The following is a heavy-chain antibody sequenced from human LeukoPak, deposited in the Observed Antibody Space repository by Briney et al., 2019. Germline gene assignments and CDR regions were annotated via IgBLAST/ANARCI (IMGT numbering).Heavy chain of an antibody. CDR3: ARNPGSYSGFSYYYYMDV. V-gene: IGHV3-66*01. CDR1: GITVSSNY. Sequence: GGSLRLSCAASGITVSSNYMSWVRQAPGKGLEWVSVIYSGGSTYYADSVKGRFTISRDNSKNTLYLQMNSLRAEDTAVYYCARNPGSYSGFSYYYYMDVWGKGTTVTISS. CDR2: IYSGGST. J-gene: IGHJ6*03. D-gene: IGHD3-10*01.